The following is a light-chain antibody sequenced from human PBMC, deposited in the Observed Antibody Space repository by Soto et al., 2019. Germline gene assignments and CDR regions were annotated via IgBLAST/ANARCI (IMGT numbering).Light chain of an antibody. CDR2: GAS. CDR3: QQYGSSPSMYT. CDR1: QSVSSSY. V-gene: IGKV3-20*01. Sequence: EIVLTQSPGTLSLSPGERATLSCRASQSVSSSYLAWYQQKPGQAPRLLIYGASSRATGIPDRFSGSGSGTDFTLTISRLEPEYFAVYYCQQYGSSPSMYTFGQGTKLEIK. J-gene: IGKJ2*01.